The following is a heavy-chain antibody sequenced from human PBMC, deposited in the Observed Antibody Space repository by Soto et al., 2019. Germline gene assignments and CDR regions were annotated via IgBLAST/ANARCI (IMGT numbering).Heavy chain of an antibody. CDR2: ISGSGGST. CDR1: GFTFSSYA. D-gene: IGHD6-13*01. V-gene: IGHV3-23*01. CDR3: ARRGPGTYFDY. Sequence: EVQLLDSGGGLVQPGGSLRLSCAASGFTFSSYAMNWVRQAPGKGLEWVSVISGSGGSTYYADSVKGRFTISRDNYKNTLYLQMNSLRAEDTAVYYCARRGPGTYFDYWGQGTLVTVSS. J-gene: IGHJ4*02.